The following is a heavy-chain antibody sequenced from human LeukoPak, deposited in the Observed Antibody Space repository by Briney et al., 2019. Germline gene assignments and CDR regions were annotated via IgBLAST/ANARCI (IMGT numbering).Heavy chain of an antibody. Sequence: GESLRLSCAAPAFTFAPFWVHWVRQAPGKGLVWVSRINSDGRTTNYADSVKGRFTISRDNAKNMVYLQMNSLRVEDTAVYYCVRYQGRYFFDYWGQGTLVTVSS. CDR3: VRYQGRYFFDY. J-gene: IGHJ4*02. CDR2: INSDGRTT. D-gene: IGHD2-2*01. CDR1: AFTFAPFW. V-gene: IGHV3-74*01.